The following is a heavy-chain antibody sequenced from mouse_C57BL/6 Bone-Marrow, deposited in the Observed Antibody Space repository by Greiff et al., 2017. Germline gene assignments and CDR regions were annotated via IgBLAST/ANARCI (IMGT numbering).Heavy chain of an antibody. J-gene: IGHJ2*01. CDR2: ILPGSGST. Sequence: VKLMESGAELMKPGASVKLSCKATGYTFTGYWIEWVKQRPGHGLEWIGEILPGSGSTNYNEKFKGKATFTADTSSNTAYMQLSSLTTEDSAIYYCARSVITTVVATRGYFDYWGQGTTLTVSS. D-gene: IGHD1-1*01. V-gene: IGHV1-9*01. CDR1: GYTFTGYW. CDR3: ARSVITTVVATRGYFDY.